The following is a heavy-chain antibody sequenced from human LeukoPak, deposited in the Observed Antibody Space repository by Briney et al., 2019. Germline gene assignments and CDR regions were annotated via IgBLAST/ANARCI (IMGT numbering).Heavy chain of an antibody. D-gene: IGHD3-10*01. CDR1: GFTFSSYA. Sequence: GGSLRLSCAASGFTFSSYAMSWVRQAAGKGLEWVSAISGSGGSTYYADSVKGRFTISRDNSKNTAYLQMNSLKTEDTAVYYCTRRLYGSGSYHFDPWGQGTLVTVSS. CDR3: TRRLYGSGSYHFDP. CDR2: ISGSGGST. V-gene: IGHV3-23*01. J-gene: IGHJ5*02.